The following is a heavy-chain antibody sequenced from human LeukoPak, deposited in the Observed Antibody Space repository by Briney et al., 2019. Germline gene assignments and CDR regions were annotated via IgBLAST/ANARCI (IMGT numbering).Heavy chain of an antibody. CDR1: RFXFSEHY. D-gene: IGHD3-22*01. J-gene: IGHJ4*02. V-gene: IGHV3-11*05. CDR3: ARVHDSSGYWDY. CDR2: ISSSSSYT. Sequence: GGSLRLSCAASRFXFSEHYITWIRQAPAKGQAGVSCISSSSSYTNYADPVKGRCTISRDNAKNSLYLQMNSLSAEDTAVYYCARVHDSSGYWDYWGQGTLVTVSS.